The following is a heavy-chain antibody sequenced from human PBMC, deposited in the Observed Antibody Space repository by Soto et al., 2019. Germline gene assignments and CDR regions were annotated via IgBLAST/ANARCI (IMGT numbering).Heavy chain of an antibody. V-gene: IGHV1-24*01. CDR2: FDPEDGET. Sequence: SVKGSCKVSGYTLTELSMHWVRQAPGKGLEWMGGFDPEDGETIYAQKFQGRVTMTEDTSTDTAYMELSSLRSEDTAVYYCATDLPFRIAARPQDNYYYYYGMDVWGQGTTVTVSS. J-gene: IGHJ6*02. CDR3: ATDLPFRIAARPQDNYYYYYGMDV. CDR1: GYTLTELS. D-gene: IGHD6-6*01.